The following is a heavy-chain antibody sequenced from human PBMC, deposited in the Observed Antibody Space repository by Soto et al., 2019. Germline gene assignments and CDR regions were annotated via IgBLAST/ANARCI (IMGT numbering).Heavy chain of an antibody. D-gene: IGHD3-3*01. CDR1: GYPVTAYY. CDR3: ARGGGVGVAGSADFDM. Sequence: QLHLVQSGAVVKKPGASVTVSCSASGYPVTAYYMHWVRQAPGRGLEWLVGINPATGAAKYTQTFHGRATMTRDTSTSTVFMELNGLTSEDPAVFYCARGGGVGVAGSADFDMWGRGTLVTVSS. V-gene: IGHV1-2*02. CDR2: INPATGAA. J-gene: IGHJ3*02.